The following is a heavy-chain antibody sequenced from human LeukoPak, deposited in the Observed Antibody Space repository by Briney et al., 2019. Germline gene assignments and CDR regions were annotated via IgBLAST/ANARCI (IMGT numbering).Heavy chain of an antibody. CDR1: GFTFSDYF. Sequence: GGALRLSCTASGFTFSDYFTTWLRPVPGRGLEWVSYIISRGRVIYYAHPVKGPFTISRDNAKNSPYLQMNSLRAEDTAVDYCAKQGIVATMTHHYHMDVWGQGTTVTVSS. CDR3: AKQGIVATMTHHYHMDV. J-gene: IGHJ6*02. V-gene: IGHV3-11*01. CDR2: IISRGRVI. D-gene: IGHD5-12*01.